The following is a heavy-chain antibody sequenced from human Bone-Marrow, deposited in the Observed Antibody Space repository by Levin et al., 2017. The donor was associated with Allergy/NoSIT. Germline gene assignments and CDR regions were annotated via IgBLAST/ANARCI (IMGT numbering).Heavy chain of an antibody. CDR3: AITRGFGSGFLDS. J-gene: IGHJ4*02. V-gene: IGHV5-51*01. D-gene: IGHD5-18*01. CDR2: IHPGDSDI. Sequence: TGGSLRLSCKASGYSFTTYWIGWVRQMPGKGLEWMAIIHPGDSDIRYSPSFQGQVSVSADKSISTAYLQWSNLKASDTAMYYCAITRGFGSGFLDSWGQGTLVTVSS. CDR1: GYSFTTYW.